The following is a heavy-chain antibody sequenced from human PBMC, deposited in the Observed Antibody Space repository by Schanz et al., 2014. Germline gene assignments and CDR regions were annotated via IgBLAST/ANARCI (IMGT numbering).Heavy chain of an antibody. CDR3: ARGYGDSPTDF. J-gene: IGHJ4*02. D-gene: IGHD4-17*01. CDR1: GYTFTSHG. Sequence: QVQLVQSGAEVKNPGASVKVSCKASGYTFTSHGISWVRQAPGQGLEWMGWITAYNGDTNYAQKLQGRVTITADRSTSTAYMELSSLRSEDTAVYYCARGYGDSPTDFWGQGTLVTVSS. V-gene: IGHV1-18*01. CDR2: ITAYNGDT.